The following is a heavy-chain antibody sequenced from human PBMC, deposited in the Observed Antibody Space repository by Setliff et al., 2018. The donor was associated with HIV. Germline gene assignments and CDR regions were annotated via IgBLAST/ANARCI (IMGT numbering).Heavy chain of an antibody. V-gene: IGHV4-4*07. CDR1: GGSISIYY. CDR2: ISAGGYT. Sequence: PSETLSLTCTVSGGSISIYYWSWIRQLPGEGLEWIGRISAGGYTYYNPSLQSRVTMSVDMSKNQFSLKLSSVTAADTAIYYCARDRSGTSYAGDDAFDIWGQGTMVTV. CDR3: ARDRSGTSYAGDDAFDI. J-gene: IGHJ3*02. D-gene: IGHD3-3*01.